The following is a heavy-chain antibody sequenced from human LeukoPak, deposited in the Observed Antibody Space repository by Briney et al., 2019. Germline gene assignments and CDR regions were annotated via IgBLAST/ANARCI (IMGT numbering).Heavy chain of an antibody. J-gene: IGHJ3*02. CDR2: MNPNSGNT. V-gene: IGHV1-8*03. D-gene: IGHD2-8*01. Sequence: ASVKVSCKASGYTFTSYDINWVRQATGQGLEWMGWMNPNSGNTGYAQKFQGRVTITRNTSISTAYMELSSLRSEDTAVYYCARAYGGYCTNGVCSDALDIWGQGTMVTVSS. CDR1: GYTFTSYD. CDR3: ARAYGGYCTNGVCSDALDI.